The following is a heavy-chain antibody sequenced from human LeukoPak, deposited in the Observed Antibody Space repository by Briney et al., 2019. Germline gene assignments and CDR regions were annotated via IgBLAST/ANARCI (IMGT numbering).Heavy chain of an antibody. D-gene: IGHD4-11*01. Sequence: ASETLSLTCTVSGGSISSYYWSWIRQPPGKGLEWIGYIYYSGSTNYNPSLKSRVTISVDTSKNQFSLRLSSVTAADTAVYYCASLQSGAFDIWGQGTMVTVSS. CDR1: GGSISSYY. CDR2: IYYSGST. J-gene: IGHJ3*02. V-gene: IGHV4-59*01. CDR3: ASLQSGAFDI.